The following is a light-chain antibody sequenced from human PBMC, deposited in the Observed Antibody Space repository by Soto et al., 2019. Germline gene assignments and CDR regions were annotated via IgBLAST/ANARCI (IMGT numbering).Light chain of an antibody. Sequence: DIQMTQSPSSLSASVGDRVTITCRASQGITNYLNWYQQKSGQVPRLLIYAASTLESGVPSRFSGSGSETDFTLSITGLQPEDFATYYCQQSYSTPPWTFGQGTKVDI. V-gene: IGKV1-39*01. J-gene: IGKJ1*01. CDR3: QQSYSTPPWT. CDR1: QGITNY. CDR2: AAS.